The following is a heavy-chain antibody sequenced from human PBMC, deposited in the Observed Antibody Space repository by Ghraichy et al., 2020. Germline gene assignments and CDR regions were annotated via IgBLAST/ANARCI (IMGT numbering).Heavy chain of an antibody. CDR2: ISGDGGSK. V-gene: IGHV3-43*02. J-gene: IGHJ6*02. Sequence: GESLRLSCAASGFTFDEYVLHWVRQVPGKGLEWVSLISGDGGSKYYADSVKGRFTISRDNSKHLMYLQMRSLRIEDTALYYCAKRENSGSAFYGMDVWGRGTTVTVSS. CDR3: AKRENSGSAFYGMDV. D-gene: IGHD5-12*01. CDR1: GFTFDEYV.